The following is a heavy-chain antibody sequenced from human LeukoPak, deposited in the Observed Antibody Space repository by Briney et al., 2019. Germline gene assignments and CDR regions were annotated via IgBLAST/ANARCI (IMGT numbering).Heavy chain of an antibody. Sequence: SETLSLTCTVSGGSISSSSYYWGWIRQPPGKGLEWIGSIYYSGSTYYNPSLNSRVTISVDTSKNQFSLKLSSVTAADTAVYYCARRQWSDPGRFDPWGQGTLVTVSS. V-gene: IGHV4-39*07. D-gene: IGHD6-19*01. CDR2: IYYSGST. J-gene: IGHJ5*02. CDR1: GGSISSSSYY. CDR3: ARRQWSDPGRFDP.